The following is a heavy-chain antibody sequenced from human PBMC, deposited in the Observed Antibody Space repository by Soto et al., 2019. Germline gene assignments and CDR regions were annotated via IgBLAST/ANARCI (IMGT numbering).Heavy chain of an antibody. CDR2: MNPNSGNT. CDR1: GYTFTSYD. J-gene: IGHJ4*02. V-gene: IGHV1-8*01. Sequence: ASVKVSCKASGYTFTSYDINWVRQATGQGLEWMGWMNPNSGNTGYAQKFQGRVTMTRNTSISTAYMELSSLRSEDTAVYYCARGINYYGSGSYYNVQYYFDYWGQGTLVTVYS. CDR3: ARGINYYGSGSYYNVQYYFDY. D-gene: IGHD3-10*01.